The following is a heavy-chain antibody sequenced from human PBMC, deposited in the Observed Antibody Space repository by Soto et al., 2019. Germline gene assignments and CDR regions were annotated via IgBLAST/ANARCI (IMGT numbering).Heavy chain of an antibody. CDR2: IYDSVTT. D-gene: IGHD3-10*01. V-gene: IGHV4-59*01. CDR1: VGSISGYY. Sequence: QVQLQASGPGLVKPSETLSLSCPVSVGSISGYYWSWIRQPPGKGLEWIGYIYDSVTTNYNPSLKSRVTISVDTSKNQFSLKLTSVTAADTAVYYCAGSRTRGVISDYWGQGTLVTVSS. J-gene: IGHJ4*02. CDR3: AGSRTRGVISDY.